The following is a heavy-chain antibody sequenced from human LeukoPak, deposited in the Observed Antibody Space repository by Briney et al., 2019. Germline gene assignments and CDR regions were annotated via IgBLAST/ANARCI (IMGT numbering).Heavy chain of an antibody. J-gene: IGHJ3*02. CDR3: ARHQYRRDAFDI. D-gene: IGHD3-16*02. Sequence: SETLSLTCTVSGGSISGYYWSWIRQPPGKGLEWIGYIYYSGSTNYNPSLKSRVTISVDTSKNQFSLRLSSVTAADTAVYYCARHQYRRDAFDIWGQGTMVTVSS. CDR1: GGSISGYY. CDR2: IYYSGST. V-gene: IGHV4-59*08.